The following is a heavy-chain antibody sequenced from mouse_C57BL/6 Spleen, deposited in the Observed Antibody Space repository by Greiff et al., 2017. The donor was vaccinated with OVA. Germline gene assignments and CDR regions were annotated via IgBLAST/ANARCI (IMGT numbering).Heavy chain of an antibody. Sequence: VKLQQPGAELVRPGTSVKLSCKASGYTFTSYWMHWVKQRPGQGLEWIGVIDPSDSYTNYNQKFKGKATLTVDTSSSTAYMQLSSLTSEDSAVYYCAREGNYGSSHFDYWGQGTTLTVSS. CDR3: AREGNYGSSHFDY. V-gene: IGHV1-59*01. CDR1: GYTFTSYW. D-gene: IGHD1-1*01. J-gene: IGHJ2*01. CDR2: IDPSDSYT.